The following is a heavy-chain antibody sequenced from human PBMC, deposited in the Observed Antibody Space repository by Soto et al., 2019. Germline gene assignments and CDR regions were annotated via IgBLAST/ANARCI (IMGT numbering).Heavy chain of an antibody. D-gene: IGHD3-22*01. Sequence: GGSLRLSCAASGFTFSSYGMHWVRQAPGKGLEWVAVISYDGSNKYYADSVKGRFTISRDNSKNTLYLQMNSLRAEDTAVYYCAKDLGYYDSSGIFDYWGQGTLVTVSS. V-gene: IGHV3-30*18. J-gene: IGHJ4*02. CDR1: GFTFSSYG. CDR2: ISYDGSNK. CDR3: AKDLGYYDSSGIFDY.